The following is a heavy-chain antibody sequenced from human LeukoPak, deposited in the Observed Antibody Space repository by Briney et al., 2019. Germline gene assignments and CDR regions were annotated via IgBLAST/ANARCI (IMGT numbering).Heavy chain of an antibody. CDR3: AGDSDTSFWG. Sequence: GGSLRLSCAASGFTFSSYWMHWVRQAPGKGLMWVSRIKHDGSGTTYADSVKGRFTISRDNAKNTLYLEMNSLRAEDTAVYYCAGDSDTSFWGWGQGTLVTVSS. D-gene: IGHD2/OR15-2a*01. V-gene: IGHV3-74*01. CDR2: IKHDGSGT. J-gene: IGHJ4*02. CDR1: GFTFSSYW.